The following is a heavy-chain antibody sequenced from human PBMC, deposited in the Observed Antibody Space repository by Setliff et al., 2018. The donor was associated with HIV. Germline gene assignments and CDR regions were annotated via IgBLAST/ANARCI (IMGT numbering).Heavy chain of an antibody. CDR3: TRDYAHYFDF. J-gene: IGHJ4*02. D-gene: IGHD3-16*01. CDR1: GYTFTDNY. Sequence: ASLKVSCKASGYTFTDNYIHWVRQAPGQGLEWVAWINPSSGRTDYAQRFQGRVTLTSDSSISTAYMELSRLRSDDTATYYCTRDYAHYFDFWGQGTLVTVSS. CDR2: INPSSGRT. V-gene: IGHV1-2*02.